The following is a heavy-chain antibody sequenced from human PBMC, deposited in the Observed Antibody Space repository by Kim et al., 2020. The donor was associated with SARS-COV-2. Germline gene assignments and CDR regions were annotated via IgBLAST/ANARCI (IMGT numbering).Heavy chain of an antibody. CDR2: IYYSGST. Sequence: SETLSLTCTVSGGSISSGGYYWSWIRQHPGKGLEWIGYIYYSGSTYYNPSLKSRVTISVDTSNNQFSLKLSSLTASDTAVYYCSRASRGAYTIFGVINWFDPWDQGTLVNGSS. V-gene: IGHV4-31*03. CDR3: SRASRGAYTIFGVINWFDP. J-gene: IGHJ5*02. CDR1: GGSISSGGYY. D-gene: IGHD3-3*01.